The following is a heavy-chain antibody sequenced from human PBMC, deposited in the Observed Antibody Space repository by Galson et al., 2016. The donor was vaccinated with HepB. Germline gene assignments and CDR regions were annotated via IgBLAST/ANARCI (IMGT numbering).Heavy chain of an antibody. CDR1: GFTFSTYA. CDR3: ARGRGVDV. Sequence: LRLSCAASGFTFSTYAMSWVRQAPGKGLEWGANIKQDGSEKYYVDSVKVRFTISRDNAKNSLYLQMNSLRGEDTAVYYCARGRGVDVWGQGTTVTVSS. J-gene: IGHJ6*02. CDR2: IKQDGSEK. V-gene: IGHV3-7*03.